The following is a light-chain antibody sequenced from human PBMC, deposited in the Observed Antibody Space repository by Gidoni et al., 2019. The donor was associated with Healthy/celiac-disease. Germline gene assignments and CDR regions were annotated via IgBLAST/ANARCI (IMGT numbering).Light chain of an antibody. CDR3: QQYNNWPPYT. J-gene: IGKJ2*01. CDR1: QSVSSN. CDR2: GAS. V-gene: IGKV3-15*01. Sequence: TLSVSPGERATLSCRASQSVSSNSAWYQQKPGQAPRLLIYGASTRATGIPARFSGSGSGTEFTLTISSLQSEDFAVYYCQQYNNWPPYTFGQGTKLEIK.